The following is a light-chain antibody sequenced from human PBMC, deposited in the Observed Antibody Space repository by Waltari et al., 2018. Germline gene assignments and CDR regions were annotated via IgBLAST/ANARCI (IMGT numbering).Light chain of an antibody. CDR3: QQSYSTPGT. J-gene: IGKJ2*02. CDR2: AAS. V-gene: IGKV1-39*01. Sequence: DIQMTQSPYSLSEYVGDRVTITCRASKSISSYLNWYQQKPGKAPKLLIYAASSLKSGVPSRCSGSGSGTDFTLTISSLQTEDFASYYCQQSYSTPGTFGQGTELEIK. CDR1: KSISSY.